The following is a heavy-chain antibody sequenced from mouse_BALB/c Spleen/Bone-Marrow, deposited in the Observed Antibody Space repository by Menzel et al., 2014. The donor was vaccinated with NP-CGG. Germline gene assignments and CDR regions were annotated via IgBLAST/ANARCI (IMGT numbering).Heavy chain of an antibody. CDR3: AKGDYFDY. Sequence: VQLQQSGAELMKPGASVKISCKATGYTFSSYWIEWVRQRPGHGLEWIGEILPGSGSTNYNEKFKGKATFTADTSSNTAYMQLSSLTSEDSAVYYCAKGDYFDYWGQGTTLTVSS. J-gene: IGHJ2*01. CDR1: GYTFSSYW. CDR2: ILPGSGST. V-gene: IGHV1-9*01.